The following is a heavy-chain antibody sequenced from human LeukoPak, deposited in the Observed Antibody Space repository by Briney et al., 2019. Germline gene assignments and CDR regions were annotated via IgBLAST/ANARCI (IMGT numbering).Heavy chain of an antibody. D-gene: IGHD5-12*01. V-gene: IGHV5-51*01. CDR2: IYPGDSDT. Sequence: GESLKISCKGPGYSFTSYWIGWVRQMPGKGLEWMGIIYPGDSDTRYSPSFQGQVTISADKSISTAYLQWSSLKASDTAMYYCARHRGDGYNWWSGDAFDIWGQGTMVTVSS. CDR3: ARHRGDGYNWWSGDAFDI. CDR1: GYSFTSYW. J-gene: IGHJ3*02.